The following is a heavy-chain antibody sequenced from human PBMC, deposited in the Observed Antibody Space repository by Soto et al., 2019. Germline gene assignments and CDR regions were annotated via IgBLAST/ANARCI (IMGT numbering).Heavy chain of an antibody. CDR3: ARIKLVEWFFINVDVYDMDV. V-gene: IGHV3-48*02. Sequence: PGGSLRLSCVASGFSLSDYAVNWVRQAPGKGLEWVSFISSDSRTIYYADSVEGRFTVSRDNARNSVSLQMDSLRDEDAAVYYWARIKLVEWFFINVDVYDMDVWGQGTPVTSP. J-gene: IGHJ6*02. CDR2: ISSDSRTI. CDR1: GFSLSDYA. D-gene: IGHD3-3*01.